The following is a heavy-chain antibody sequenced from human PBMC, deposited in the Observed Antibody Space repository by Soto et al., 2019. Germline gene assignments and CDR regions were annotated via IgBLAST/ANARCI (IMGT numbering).Heavy chain of an antibody. J-gene: IGHJ3*02. CDR2: IIPIFGTA. CDR1: GGTFSSYA. V-gene: IGHV1-69*01. CDR3: ASTIVVVTSGGAFDI. D-gene: IGHD2-21*02. Sequence: GGTFSSYAISWVRQAPGQGLEWMGGIIPIFGTANYAQKFQGRVTITADESTSTAYMELSSLRSEDTAVYYCASTIVVVTSGGAFDIWGQGTMVTVSS.